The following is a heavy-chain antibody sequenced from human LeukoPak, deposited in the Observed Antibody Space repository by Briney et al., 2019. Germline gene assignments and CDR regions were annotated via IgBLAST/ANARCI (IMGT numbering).Heavy chain of an antibody. Sequence: VASVTVSFKASGGTFSSYTISWVRQAPGQGLEWMGRIIPILGIANYAQKFQGRVTITADKSTSTAYMELSSLRSEDTAVYYCARDNGGMSDYWGQGTLVTVSS. V-gene: IGHV1-69*04. CDR3: ARDNGGMSDY. CDR1: GGTFSSYT. D-gene: IGHD4-23*01. CDR2: IIPILGIA. J-gene: IGHJ4*02.